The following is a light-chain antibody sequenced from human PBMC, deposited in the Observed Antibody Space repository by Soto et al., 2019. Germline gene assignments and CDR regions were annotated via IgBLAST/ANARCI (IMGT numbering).Light chain of an antibody. CDR2: DAS. J-gene: IGKJ4*01. CDR1: QSVSSY. V-gene: IGKV3-11*01. Sequence: EIVLTQSPATLSLSPGERATLSCRASQSVSSYLAWYQQKPGQAPRLLIYDASNRATGIPARFSGSGSGTDFTLTIRSQEHEDFAVYYWQPRRHRPLTFGGGTKVEIK. CDR3: QPRRHRPLT.